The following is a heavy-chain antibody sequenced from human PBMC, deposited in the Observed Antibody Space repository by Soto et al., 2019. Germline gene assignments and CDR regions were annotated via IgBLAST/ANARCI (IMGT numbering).Heavy chain of an antibody. CDR2: IYQSGST. D-gene: IGHD2-21*02. CDR3: ARDMSGCSSSDCDLSGWFDP. J-gene: IGHJ5*02. Sequence: QLQLRESGSGLVKPSQTLSLTCTVSGAPITSGAYSWSWIRQPPGKGLEWIGFIYQSGSTHYNPSLKSRFPISVDRSKNHFSLQLTSLTAADTAVYYCARDMSGCSSSDCDLSGWFDPWGPGTLVTVSS. V-gene: IGHV4-30-2*01. CDR1: GAPITSGAYS.